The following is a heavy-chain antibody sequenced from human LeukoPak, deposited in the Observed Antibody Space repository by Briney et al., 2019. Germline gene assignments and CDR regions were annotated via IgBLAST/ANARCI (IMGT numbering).Heavy chain of an antibody. D-gene: IGHD6-13*01. Sequence: GGSLRLSCAASGFTVSSNYMSWVRQAPGKGLEWVSYISSSGSTIYYADSVKGRFTISRDNAKNSLYLQMNSLRAEDTAVYYCAGGSSQDIDWFDPWGQGTLVTVSS. J-gene: IGHJ5*02. CDR3: AGGSSQDIDWFDP. CDR1: GFTVSSNY. CDR2: ISSSGSTI. V-gene: IGHV3-11*01.